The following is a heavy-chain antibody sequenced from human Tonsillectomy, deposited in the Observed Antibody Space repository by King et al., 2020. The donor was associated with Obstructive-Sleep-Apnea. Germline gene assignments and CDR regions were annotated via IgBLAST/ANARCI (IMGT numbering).Heavy chain of an antibody. CDR3: ARMGGDSSGWPIYLVIPVNY. CDR2: IYHSGST. D-gene: IGHD6-19*01. J-gene: IGHJ4*02. CDR1: GYSISSGYY. V-gene: IGHV4-38-2*02. Sequence: VQLQESGPGLVKPSETLSLTCTVSGYSISSGYYWGWIRQPPGKGLEWIGSIYHSGSTYYNPSLKSRFTISVDTSKNQFSLKLSSVTAADTAVYYCARMGGDSSGWPIYLVIPVNYWGQGTLVTVSS.